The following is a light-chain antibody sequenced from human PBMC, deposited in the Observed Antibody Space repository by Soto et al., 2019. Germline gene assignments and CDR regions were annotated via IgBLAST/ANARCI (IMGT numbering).Light chain of an antibody. CDR2: GNS. J-gene: IGLJ7*01. Sequence: QSVLTQPPSVSGAPGQRVTISRTGSSSNIGAGYDVHWYQQLPGTAPKLLIYGNSNRPSGVPDRFSGSKSGTSASLAITGLQAEDEADYYCQSYDSSLSGWVFGGGTQLTVL. CDR3: QSYDSSLSGWV. V-gene: IGLV1-40*01. CDR1: SSNIGAGYD.